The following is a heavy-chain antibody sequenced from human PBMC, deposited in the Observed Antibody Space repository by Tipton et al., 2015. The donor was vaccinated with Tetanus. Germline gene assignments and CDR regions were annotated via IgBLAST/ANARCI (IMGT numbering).Heavy chain of an antibody. CDR1: GGSISSGDYY. CDR2: IYYSGST. J-gene: IGHJ3*02. CDR3: ARAPGRTDIVVVPAATEAFDI. Sequence: LRLSCTVSGGSISSGDYYWSWIRQPPGKGLEWIGYIYYSGSTYYNPSLKSRVTISVDTSKNQFSLKLSSVTAADTAVYYCARAPGRTDIVVVPAATEAFDIWGQGTMVTVSS. V-gene: IGHV4-30-4*01. D-gene: IGHD2-2*01.